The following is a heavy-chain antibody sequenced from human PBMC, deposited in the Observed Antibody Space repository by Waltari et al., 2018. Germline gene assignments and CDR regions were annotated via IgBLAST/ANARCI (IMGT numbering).Heavy chain of an antibody. J-gene: IGHJ3*02. CDR2: ISSSSSYI. V-gene: IGHV3-21*01. CDR1: GFTFSSYS. D-gene: IGHD6-19*01. CDR3: ARDLGYSSGWQMAFDI. Sequence: ELQLVESGGGLVKPGGSLRLSCAASGFTFSSYSMNWVRQAPGKGLEWVSSISSSSSYIYYAESVKGRFTISRDNAKNSLYLQRNSLRAEDTAIYYCARDLGYSSGWQMAFDIWGQGTMVTVSS.